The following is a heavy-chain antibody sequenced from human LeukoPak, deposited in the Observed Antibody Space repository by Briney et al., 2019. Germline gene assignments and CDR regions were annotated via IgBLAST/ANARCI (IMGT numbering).Heavy chain of an antibody. CDR2: IRSSCSYI. CDR1: GFNFSSYS. V-gene: IGHV3-21*01. D-gene: IGHD3-10*01. CDR3: ARDGGPYGSYYSHLFDY. Sequence: NPGDSLTLSCAASGFNFSSYSMKCVRQAPGKGLEVVSSIRSSCSYIYYAVSVKGRFTISRDNAKISLYLQLISLRAEDTAVYYCARDGGPYGSYYSHLFDYWGQGTLVTVSS. J-gene: IGHJ4*02.